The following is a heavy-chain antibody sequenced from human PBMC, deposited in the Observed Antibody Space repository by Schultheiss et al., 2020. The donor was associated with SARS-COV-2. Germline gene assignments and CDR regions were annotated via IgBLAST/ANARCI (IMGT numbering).Heavy chain of an antibody. J-gene: IGHJ4*02. CDR1: GGSFSGYY. D-gene: IGHD1-1*01. V-gene: IGHV4-34*01. CDR2: INHGGGT. CDR3: ARHGNGFH. Sequence: SETLSLTCAVYGGSFSGYYWSWIRQSPGKGLECIGEINHGGGTNYNPSLRSRVTMSVDTAKNHFSLKLSSLTAADTAVYYWARHGNGFHWGQGTLVTVSS.